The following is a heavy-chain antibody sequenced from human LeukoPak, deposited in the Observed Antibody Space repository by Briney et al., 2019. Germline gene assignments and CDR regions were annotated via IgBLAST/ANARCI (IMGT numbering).Heavy chain of an antibody. CDR2: ISSSGSTI. CDR1: GFTFSSYE. CDR3: ARDGATYCSSTSCSNKGADY. V-gene: IGHV3-48*03. Sequence: QPGGSLRLSCAASGFTFSSYEMNWVRQAPGKGLEWVSYISSSGSTIYYADSVKGRFTISGDNAKNSLYLQMNSLRAEDTAVYYCARDGATYCSSTSCSNKGADYWGQGTLVTVSS. J-gene: IGHJ4*02. D-gene: IGHD2-2*01.